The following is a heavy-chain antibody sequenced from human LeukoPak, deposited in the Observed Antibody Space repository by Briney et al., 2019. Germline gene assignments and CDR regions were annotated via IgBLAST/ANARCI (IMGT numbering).Heavy chain of an antibody. V-gene: IGHV3-7*01. CDR2: IRQDGSGK. D-gene: IGHD5-18*01. CDR1: GFTFSSYW. J-gene: IGHJ3*02. Sequence: PGGSLRLSCAASGFTFSSYWMSWVRQAPGKGLEWVANIRQDGSGKYYVDSVKGRFTISRDNAKNSLYLQMNSLRAEDTAVYYCARSRVQLWFAAFDIWGQGTMVTVSS. CDR3: ARSRVQLWFAAFDI.